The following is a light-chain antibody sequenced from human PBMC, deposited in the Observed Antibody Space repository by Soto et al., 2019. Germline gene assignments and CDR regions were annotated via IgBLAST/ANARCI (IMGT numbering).Light chain of an antibody. Sequence: EIVLTQSPGTLSLSPGERHTLSCRASQSVSSTYLAWYQQKPGQAPRLLIYGASNRATGIPDRFSGSGSGTDFTLTVTRLEPEDFAVYYCQQYTRSHQTFVPGTKVDIK. V-gene: IGKV3-20*01. CDR3: QQYTRSHQT. J-gene: IGKJ1*01. CDR1: QSVSSTY. CDR2: GAS.